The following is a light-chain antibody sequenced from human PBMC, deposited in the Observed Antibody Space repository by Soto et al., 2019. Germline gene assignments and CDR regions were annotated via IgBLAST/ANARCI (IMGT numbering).Light chain of an antibody. CDR1: SIGSKS. CDR3: QVWDSSSDHVV. Sequence: SYELTQPPSVSVAPGKTARITCGGNSIGSKSVYWYRQKPRQAPVLVIYYDSDRPSRLPERFCGSNSGNTTTLTISRVEAGDEDDYYCQVWDSSSDHVVFGGGTKVTVL. J-gene: IGLJ2*01. CDR2: YDS. V-gene: IGLV3-21*04.